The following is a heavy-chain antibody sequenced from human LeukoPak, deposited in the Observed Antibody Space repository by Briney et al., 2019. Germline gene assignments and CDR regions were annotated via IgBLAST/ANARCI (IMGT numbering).Heavy chain of an antibody. CDR1: GGSFSGYY. CDR2: INHSGST. Sequence: SETLSLTCAVYGGSFSGYYWSWIRQPPGKGLEWIGEINHSGSTNYNPSLKSRVTISVDTSKNQFSLKLSSVTAADTAVYYCARETSSSSSWYDARKRSYGMDVWGQGTTVTVSS. V-gene: IGHV4-34*01. J-gene: IGHJ6*02. CDR3: ARETSSSSSWYDARKRSYGMDV. D-gene: IGHD6-13*01.